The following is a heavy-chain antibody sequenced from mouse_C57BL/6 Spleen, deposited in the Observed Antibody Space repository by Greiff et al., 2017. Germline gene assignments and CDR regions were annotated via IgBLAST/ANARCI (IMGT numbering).Heavy chain of an antibody. CDR1: GFTFSSYA. Sequence: EVQRVESGEGLVKPGGSLKLSCAASGFTFSSYAMSWVRQTPEKRLEWVAYISSGGDYIYYADTVKGRFTISRDNARNTLYLQMSSLKSEDTAMYYCTRDGITTVVDRYFDVWGTGTTVTVSS. V-gene: IGHV5-9-1*02. CDR3: TRDGITTVVDRYFDV. CDR2: ISSGGDYI. J-gene: IGHJ1*03. D-gene: IGHD1-1*01.